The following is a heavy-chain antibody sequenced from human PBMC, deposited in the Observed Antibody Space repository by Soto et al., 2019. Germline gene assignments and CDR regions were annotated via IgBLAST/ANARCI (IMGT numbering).Heavy chain of an antibody. CDR1: GGSFSGYY. D-gene: IGHD2-15*01. J-gene: IGHJ4*02. CDR3: ARGLEYCSGGSCYQYFDY. V-gene: IGHV4-34*01. Sequence: SETLSLTCAVYGGSFSGYYWSWIRQPPGKGLEWIGEINHSGSTNYNPSLKSRVTISVDTSKNQFSLKLSSVTAADTAVYYCARGLEYCSGGSCYQYFDYWGQGTLVTVSS. CDR2: INHSGST.